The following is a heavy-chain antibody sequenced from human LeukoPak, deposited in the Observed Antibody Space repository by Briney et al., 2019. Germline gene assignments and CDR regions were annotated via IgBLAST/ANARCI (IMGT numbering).Heavy chain of an antibody. CDR1: GFTFSSYI. D-gene: IGHD3-10*02. V-gene: IGHV3-23*01. CDR3: AELGITMIGGV. J-gene: IGHJ6*04. Sequence: PGGSLRLSCAASGFTFSSYIMSWVRQAPGKGLEWVSGISGSGGSTYYADSVKGRFTISRDNAKNSLYLQMNSLRAEDTAVYYCAELGITMIGGVWGKGTTVTISS. CDR2: ISGSGGST.